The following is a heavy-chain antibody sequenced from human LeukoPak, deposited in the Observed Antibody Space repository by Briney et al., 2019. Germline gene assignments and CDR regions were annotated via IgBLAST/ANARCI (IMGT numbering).Heavy chain of an antibody. J-gene: IGHJ6*03. CDR1: GGSISSYY. D-gene: IGHD3-10*01. Sequence: SETLSLTCTVSGGSISSYYWSWVRQPPGKGLEWSGYIYYSGSTNYDPSLKSRVTISVDTSKNQFSLKLSSVTAADTAVYYCARSGREAGNYYYYMDVWGKGTTVTVSS. V-gene: IGHV4-59*01. CDR3: ARSGREAGNYYYYMDV. CDR2: IYYSGST.